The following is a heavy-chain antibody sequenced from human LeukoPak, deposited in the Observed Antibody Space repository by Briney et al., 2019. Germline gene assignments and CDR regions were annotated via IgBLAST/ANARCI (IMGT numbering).Heavy chain of an antibody. CDR1: GGTFSSYA. Sequence: SVNVSCKASGGTFSSYAISWGRQAPGQGLEWMGRIIPIFGTANYAQQLQGRVTITTDESTSTAYVELSSLRSEDTAVYYCARGWLRGAFVIWGQGTMVTVSS. V-gene: IGHV1-69*05. CDR2: IIPIFGTA. D-gene: IGHD5-12*01. CDR3: ARGWLRGAFVI. J-gene: IGHJ3*02.